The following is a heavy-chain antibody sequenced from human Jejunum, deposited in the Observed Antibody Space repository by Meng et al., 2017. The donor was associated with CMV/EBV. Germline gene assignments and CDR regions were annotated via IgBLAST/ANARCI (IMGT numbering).Heavy chain of an antibody. J-gene: IGHJ4*02. V-gene: IGHV3-11*01. CDR1: GSAFSDYY. Sequence: AASGSAFSDYYQSGSRQAPGKGLEWVSYISTSGRTIDYADSVKSRFTSSRDSAKNSLYRQMNSLRAEDTAMDYCARRGTGSSWDYWGLGTLVTVSS. CDR2: ISTSGRTI. D-gene: IGHD6-13*01. CDR3: ARRGTGSSWDY.